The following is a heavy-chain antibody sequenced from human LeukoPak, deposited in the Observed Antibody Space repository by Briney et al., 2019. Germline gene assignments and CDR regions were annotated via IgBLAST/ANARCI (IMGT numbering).Heavy chain of an antibody. J-gene: IGHJ4*02. D-gene: IGHD3-10*01. CDR3: ARDEVLGSGSYWD. V-gene: IGHV3-74*01. Sequence: GGSLRLSCAASGFSFSSYWMHWVRQAPGKGLVWVSRTRSDGGDTSYADSVKGRFTISRDNAKNTLYLQMNSLRAEDTAVYYCARDEVLGSGSYWDWGQGTLVTVSS. CDR2: TRSDGGDT. CDR1: GFSFSSYW.